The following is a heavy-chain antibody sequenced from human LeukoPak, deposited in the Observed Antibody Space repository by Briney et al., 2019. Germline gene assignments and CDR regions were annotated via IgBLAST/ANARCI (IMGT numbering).Heavy chain of an antibody. CDR3: ARKDTYYDFWSGSTDY. CDR1: GFTFSSYA. D-gene: IGHD3-3*01. V-gene: IGHV3-23*01. J-gene: IGHJ4*02. CDR2: LSGSGGTT. Sequence: PGGSLRLSCAASGFTFSSYAMTWVRQAPGKGLEWVSALSGSGGTTYSADSVRGRFTISRDNSRNTLYLQMNSLRAEDTAVYYCARKDTYYDFWSGSTDYWGQGTLVTVSS.